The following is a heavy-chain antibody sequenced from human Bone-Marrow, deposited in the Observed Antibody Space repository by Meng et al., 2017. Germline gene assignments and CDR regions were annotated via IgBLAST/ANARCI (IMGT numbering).Heavy chain of an antibody. CDR1: GYTFTGYY. CDR3: ARVDSGSGSYYDY. D-gene: IGHD3-10*01. Sequence: ASVKVSCKSSGYTFTGYYMHWVRQAPGQGLEWMGWISPNSGFTNYAQKFQGRVTMTRDTSISTAYMELSRLRSDDTAVYYCARVDSGSGSYYDYWGQGTLVTVSS. CDR2: ISPNSGFT. V-gene: IGHV1-2*02. J-gene: IGHJ4*02.